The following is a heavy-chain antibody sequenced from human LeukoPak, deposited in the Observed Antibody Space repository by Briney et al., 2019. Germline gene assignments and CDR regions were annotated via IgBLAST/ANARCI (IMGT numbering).Heavy chain of an antibody. Sequence: SETLSLTCTVSGGSISSYYWSWIRQPPGKGLEWIGYIYYSGSTNYNPSLKSRVTISVDTSKNQFSLKLSFVTAADTAVYYCASSRLPYYFDYWGQGTLVTVSS. CDR2: IYYSGST. V-gene: IGHV4-59*08. D-gene: IGHD5-12*01. CDR3: ASSRLPYYFDY. CDR1: GGSISSYY. J-gene: IGHJ4*02.